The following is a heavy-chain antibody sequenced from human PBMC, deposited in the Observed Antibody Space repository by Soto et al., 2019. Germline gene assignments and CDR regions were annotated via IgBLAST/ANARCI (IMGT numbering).Heavy chain of an antibody. Sequence: QVQLVESGGGVVQPGRSLRLSCAASGFTFSSYGMHWVRQAPGKGLEWVAVISYDGSNKYYADSVKGRFTISRDNSKKTLYLQMNSLKAEDTAVYYCAIENYYDSSGYYYRSPLAGNHIDYWGQGTLVTVSS. CDR1: GFTFSSYG. CDR2: ISYDGSNK. CDR3: AIENYYDSSGYYYRSPLAGNHIDY. V-gene: IGHV3-30*03. J-gene: IGHJ4*02. D-gene: IGHD3-22*01.